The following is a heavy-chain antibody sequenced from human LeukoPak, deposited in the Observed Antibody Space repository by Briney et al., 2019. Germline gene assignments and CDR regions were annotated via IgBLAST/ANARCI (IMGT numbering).Heavy chain of an antibody. Sequence: GGSLRLSCAVSGITLSNYGMSWVRQAPGKGLEWVAGMSDSGGRTNYADSVKGRFTISRDNPKNTLYLQMNSLRAEDTAAYFCAKRGVVIRVILVGFHKEAYYFDSWGQGALVTVSS. CDR1: GITLSNYG. J-gene: IGHJ4*02. CDR2: MSDSGGRT. CDR3: AKRGVVIRVILVGFHKEAYYFDS. D-gene: IGHD3-22*01. V-gene: IGHV3-23*01.